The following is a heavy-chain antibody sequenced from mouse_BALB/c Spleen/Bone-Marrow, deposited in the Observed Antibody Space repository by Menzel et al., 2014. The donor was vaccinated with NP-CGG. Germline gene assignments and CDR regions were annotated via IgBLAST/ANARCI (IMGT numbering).Heavy chain of an antibody. CDR1: GFNIKDTY. D-gene: IGHD2-3*01. V-gene: IGHV14-3*02. J-gene: IGHJ3*01. CDR3: ANDWFAY. Sequence: EVQLVESGAELVKPGASVKLSCTASGFNIKDTYMHWVKQRPEQGLEWIGRIDPANGNTKYDPKFQGKATITADTSPNTAHLHLSSLTSEDTAVYYCANDWFAYWGQGTPVTVSA. CDR2: IDPANGNT.